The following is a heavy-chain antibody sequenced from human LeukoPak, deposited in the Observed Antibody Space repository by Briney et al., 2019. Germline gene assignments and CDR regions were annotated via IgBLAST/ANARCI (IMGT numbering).Heavy chain of an antibody. CDR3: ARAMYYYDSKFDY. V-gene: IGHV3-48*04. J-gene: IGHJ4*02. CDR1: GFTFSSYS. CDR2: ISSSSSTI. D-gene: IGHD3-22*01. Sequence: PGGSLRLSCAASGFTFSSYSMNWVRQAPGKGLEGVSYISSSSSTIYYAASVKGRFTISRDNAKNSLYLQMSSLRAEDTAVYYCARAMYYYDSKFDYWGQGTLVTVSS.